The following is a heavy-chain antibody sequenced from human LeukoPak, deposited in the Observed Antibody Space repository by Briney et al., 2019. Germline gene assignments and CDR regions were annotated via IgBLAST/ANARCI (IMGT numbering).Heavy chain of an antibody. Sequence: PSETLSLTCAVYGGSFSGYYWSWIRQPPGKGLEWIGEINHSGSTNYNPSLKSRVTISVDTSKNQFSLKLSSVTAADTAVYYCARIPDTVGATSNAFDIWGQGTMVTVSS. CDR1: GGSFSGYY. CDR2: INHSGST. V-gene: IGHV4-34*01. CDR3: ARIPDTVGATSNAFDI. D-gene: IGHD1-26*01. J-gene: IGHJ3*02.